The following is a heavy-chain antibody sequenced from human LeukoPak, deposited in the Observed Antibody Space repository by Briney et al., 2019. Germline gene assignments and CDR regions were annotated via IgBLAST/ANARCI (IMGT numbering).Heavy chain of an antibody. D-gene: IGHD4-17*01. CDR1: GFTFTSYA. V-gene: IGHV3-23*01. J-gene: IGHJ4*02. CDR2: ISNSGDST. Sequence: GGSLRLSCAASGFTFTSYAMSWVRQAPGKGLEWVSTISNSGDSTNHADSVKGQFTISRDNSKNTLYLQMNSLRAEDTAIYYCARFYNYGRHWGQGTLVTVSS. CDR3: ARFYNYGRH.